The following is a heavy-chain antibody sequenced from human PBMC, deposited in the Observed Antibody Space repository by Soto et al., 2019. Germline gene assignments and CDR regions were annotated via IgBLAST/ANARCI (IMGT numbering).Heavy chain of an antibody. D-gene: IGHD6-13*01. CDR1: GGSFSGYY. J-gene: IGHJ4*02. CDR3: ARGLPKCSRKQSFDY. CDR2: INHSGST. Sequence: QVQLQQWGAGLLKPSETLSLTCAVYGGSFSGYYWSWIRQPPGKGLEWIGEINHSGSTNYNPSLKSRVPISVDTSKNQFSLKLSSVTAADTAVYYCARGLPKCSRKQSFDYWGQGTLVTVSS. V-gene: IGHV4-34*01.